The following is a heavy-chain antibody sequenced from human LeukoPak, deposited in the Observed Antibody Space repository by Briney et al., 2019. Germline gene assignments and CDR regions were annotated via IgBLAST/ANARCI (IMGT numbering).Heavy chain of an antibody. CDR1: GFTFNTYT. J-gene: IGHJ4*02. V-gene: IGHV3-30*04. D-gene: IGHD6-19*01. CDR2: MSYDRSNE. Sequence: GRSLRLSCAASGFTFNTYTMHWVRQAPGEGLQWVALMSYDRSNEHYADSVKGRFTISRDNSKNTLYLQMNSLRTEDTAVYYCAKDLGSSGCFDYWGQGTLVTVSS. CDR3: AKDLGSSGCFDY.